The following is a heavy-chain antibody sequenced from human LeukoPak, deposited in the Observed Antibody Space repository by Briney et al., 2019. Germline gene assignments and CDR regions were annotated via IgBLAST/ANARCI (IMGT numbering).Heavy chain of an antibody. V-gene: IGHV4-59*08. J-gene: IGHJ3*02. CDR2: IYYSGST. CDR1: GGSISSYS. Sequence: SETLSLTCTVSGGSISSYSWSWIRQPPGKGLEWIGYIYYSGSTHYNPSLKSRVTISEDTSKTQFALNLSSVTAADTAVYYCARRRLSAPFDTFDIWGPGAMVTVSP. CDR3: ARRRLSAPFDTFDI.